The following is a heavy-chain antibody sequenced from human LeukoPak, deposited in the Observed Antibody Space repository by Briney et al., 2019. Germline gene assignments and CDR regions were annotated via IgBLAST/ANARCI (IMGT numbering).Heavy chain of an antibody. Sequence: SETLSLTCTVSGGSISSYYWSWIRQPPGKGLEWIGYIYYSGSTNYNPSLKSRVTISVDTSKNQFSLKLSSVTAADTAVYYCAREGSGWYGHYFDYWGRGTLVTVSS. CDR3: AREGSGWYGHYFDY. CDR1: GGSISSYY. J-gene: IGHJ4*02. D-gene: IGHD6-19*01. CDR2: IYYSGST. V-gene: IGHV4-59*01.